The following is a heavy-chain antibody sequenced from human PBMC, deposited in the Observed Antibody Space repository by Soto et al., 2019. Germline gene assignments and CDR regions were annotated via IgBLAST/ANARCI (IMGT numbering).Heavy chain of an antibody. V-gene: IGHV4-34*02. CDR1: GGSFDDFY. D-gene: IGHD3-10*01. CDR3: ARGQLVWYGDLTPYHRDMDV. J-gene: IGHJ6*02. Sequence: QVQLQQWGAGLLRPSETLSLTCAFYGGSFDDFYSSWVRQSPGKGLEWVGEISHDGGTNYSPSLASRVSISVDTSKNRCSLHLRSVTAADTGLYYCARGQLVWYGDLTPYHRDMDVWGQGTTVTVSS. CDR2: ISHDGGT.